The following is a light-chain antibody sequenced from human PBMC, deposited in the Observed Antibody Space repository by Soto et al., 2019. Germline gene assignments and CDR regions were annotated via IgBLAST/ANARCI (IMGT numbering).Light chain of an antibody. Sequence: EIVLTQSPATLSLSPGERVTLSCRASQSVSIDLAWYQQKPGQAPRLLIYGASNRATGIPDRFSGSGSATDFTLTISRLEPEDFALYYCQHYGRSPITFGQGTRLEIK. CDR3: QHYGRSPIT. V-gene: IGKV3-20*01. J-gene: IGKJ5*01. CDR2: GAS. CDR1: QSVSID.